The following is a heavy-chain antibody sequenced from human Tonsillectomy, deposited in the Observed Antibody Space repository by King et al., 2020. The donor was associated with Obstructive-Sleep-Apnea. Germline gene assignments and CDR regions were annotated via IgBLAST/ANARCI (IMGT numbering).Heavy chain of an antibody. CDR3: ARKAGLPY. V-gene: IGHV4-34*01. CDR2: INHSGST. Sequence: VQLQQWGAGLLKPSETLSLTCAVYGGSFSGYYWSWIRQPPGKGLEWIGEINHSGSTNYNPSLKSRVTISVDTSKNQFSLKLSSVTAADTAVYYCARKAGLPYWGQGTLVTVSS. J-gene: IGHJ4*02. CDR1: GGSFSGYY.